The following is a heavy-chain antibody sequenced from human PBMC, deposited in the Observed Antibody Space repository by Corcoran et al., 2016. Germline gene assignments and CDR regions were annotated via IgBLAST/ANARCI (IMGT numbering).Heavy chain of an antibody. CDR1: GGSISSSSYY. Sequence: QLQLQESGPGLVKPSETLSLTCTVSGGSISSSSYYWGWIRQPPGKGLEWIGSIYYSGSTYYNPSLKSRVTISVDTSKNQFSLKLSPVTAADTAVYYCARQGRRAMVRGSIDYWGQGTLVTVSS. V-gene: IGHV4-39*01. D-gene: IGHD3-10*01. J-gene: IGHJ4*02. CDR2: IYYSGST. CDR3: ARQGRRAMVRGSIDY.